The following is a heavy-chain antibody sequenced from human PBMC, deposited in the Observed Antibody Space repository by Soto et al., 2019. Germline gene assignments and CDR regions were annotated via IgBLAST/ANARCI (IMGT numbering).Heavy chain of an antibody. CDR2: ISAYNGNT. CDR3: ARVRVAVAGTRVGNWFDP. Sequence: ASVKVSCKASGYTFTSYGISWVRQAPGQGLEWMGWISAYNGNTNYAQKLQGRVTMTTDTSTSTAYMELRSLRSDDTAVYYCARVRVAVAGTRVGNWFDPWGQGTLVTVSS. D-gene: IGHD6-19*01. J-gene: IGHJ5*02. V-gene: IGHV1-18*04. CDR1: GYTFTSYG.